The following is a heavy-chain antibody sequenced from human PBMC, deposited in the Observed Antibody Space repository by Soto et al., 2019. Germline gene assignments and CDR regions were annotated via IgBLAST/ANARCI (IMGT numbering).Heavy chain of an antibody. CDR2: ISAYNGNT. J-gene: IGHJ4*02. D-gene: IGHD3-9*01. V-gene: IGHV1-18*01. Sequence: QVQLVQSGAEVKKPGASVKVSCKASGYTFTSYGISWVRQAPGQGLEWMGWISAYNGNTNYAQKLQGRVTMTTDTSTSTAYMELRRLRSDDTAVYYCARAPYDILTGYPSDYWGQGTLVTVSS. CDR3: ARAPYDILTGYPSDY. CDR1: GYTFTSYG.